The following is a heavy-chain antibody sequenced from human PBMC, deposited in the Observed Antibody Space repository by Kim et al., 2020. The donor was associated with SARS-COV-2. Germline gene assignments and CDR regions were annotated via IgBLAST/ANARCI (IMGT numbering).Heavy chain of an antibody. CDR1: GFTFDDYA. D-gene: IGHD3-10*02. V-gene: IGHV3-9*01. CDR3: AKVHNGRGWGSVYYFDY. Sequence: GGSLRLSCAASGFTFDDYAMHWVRQAPGKGLEWVSGISWNSGSIGYADSVKGRFTISRDNAKNSLYLQMNSLRAEDTALYYCAKVHNGRGWGSVYYFDYWGQGTLVTVSS. CDR2: ISWNSGSI. J-gene: IGHJ4*02.